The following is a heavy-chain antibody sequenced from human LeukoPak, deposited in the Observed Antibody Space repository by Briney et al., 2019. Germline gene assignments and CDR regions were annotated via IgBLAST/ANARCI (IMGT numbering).Heavy chain of an antibody. Sequence: TGGSLRLSCAASGFTFDDYGMSWVRQAPGKGLEWVSGINWNGGSTVYADSVKGRFTISRDNAKNSLYLQMNSLRAEDTALYYCAREGGIVGAITGTYYYYMDVWGKGTTVTVSS. CDR2: INWNGGST. J-gene: IGHJ6*03. D-gene: IGHD1-26*01. CDR3: AREGGIVGAITGTYYYYMDV. V-gene: IGHV3-20*04. CDR1: GFTFDDYG.